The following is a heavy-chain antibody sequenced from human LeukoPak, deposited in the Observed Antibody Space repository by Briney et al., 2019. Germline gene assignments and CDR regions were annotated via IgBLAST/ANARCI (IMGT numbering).Heavy chain of an antibody. Sequence: PSETLSLTCAVYGGSFSGYYWGWTRQPPGKGLEWIGSIYYSGSTYYNPSLKSRVTISVDTSKNQFSLKLSSVTAADTAVYYCARGQGDGYTDWGQGTLVTVSS. J-gene: IGHJ4*02. V-gene: IGHV4-34*01. D-gene: IGHD5-24*01. CDR2: IYYSGST. CDR1: GGSFSGYY. CDR3: ARGQGDGYTD.